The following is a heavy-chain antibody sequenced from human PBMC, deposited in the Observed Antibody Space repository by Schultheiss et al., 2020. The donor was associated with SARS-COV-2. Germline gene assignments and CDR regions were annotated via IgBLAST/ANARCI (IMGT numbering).Heavy chain of an antibody. CDR1: GYSFTSYW. Sequence: GGSLRLSCKGSGYSFTSYWIVWVRQMPGKGLEWMGIIFPGDSDTRYNPSFQGQVTISADKSISTAYLQWSRLKASDTAMYYCATHVSLRESFSFDYWGQGTLVTVSS. CDR3: ATHVSLRESFSFDY. CDR2: IFPGDSDT. V-gene: IGHV5-51*01. D-gene: IGHD3-10*01. J-gene: IGHJ4*02.